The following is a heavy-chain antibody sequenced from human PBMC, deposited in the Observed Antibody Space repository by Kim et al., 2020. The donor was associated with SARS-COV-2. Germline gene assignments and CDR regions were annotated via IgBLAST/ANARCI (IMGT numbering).Heavy chain of an antibody. CDR2: IYYSGST. V-gene: IGHV4-39*01. D-gene: IGHD3-10*01. CDR1: GGSISSSSYY. Sequence: LETLSLTCTVSGGSISSSSYYWGWIRQPPGKGLEWIGSIYYSGSTYYNPSLKSRVTISVDTSKNQFSLKLSSVTAADTAVYYCARLSDDYYGSGSYYGYYYYGMDVWGQGTTVTVSS. J-gene: IGHJ6*02. CDR3: ARLSDDYYGSGSYYGYYYYGMDV.